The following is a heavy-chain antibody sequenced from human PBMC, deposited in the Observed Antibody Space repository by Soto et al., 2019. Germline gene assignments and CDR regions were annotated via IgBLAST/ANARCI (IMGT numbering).Heavy chain of an antibody. CDR3: ARLVGLEGYGSSTSCWPHAFES. D-gene: IGHD2-2*01. J-gene: IGHJ3*02. Sequence: PGGSLRLSCAASGFTFSSYWMSWVRQAPGKGLEWVANIKQDGSEKYYVDSVKGRFTISRDNAKNSLYLQMNSLRAEDTAVYYCARLVGLEGYGSSTSCWPHAFESWGQGTMVPVAS. CDR2: IKQDGSEK. CDR1: GFTFSSYW. V-gene: IGHV3-7*01.